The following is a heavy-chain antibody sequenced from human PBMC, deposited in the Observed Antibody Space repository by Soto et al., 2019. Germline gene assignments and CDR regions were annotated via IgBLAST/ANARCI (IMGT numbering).Heavy chain of an antibody. V-gene: IGHV3-66*01. D-gene: IGHD4-17*01. CDR3: ARDLYGDYVDY. CDR1: GFTVSSNC. J-gene: IGHJ4*02. Sequence: GSLRLSCAASGFTVSSNCMSWVRQAPGKGLEWVSVIYSGGSTYYADSVKGRFTISRDNSKNTLYLQMNSLRAEDTAVYYCARDLYGDYVDYWGQGTLVTVSS. CDR2: IYSGGST.